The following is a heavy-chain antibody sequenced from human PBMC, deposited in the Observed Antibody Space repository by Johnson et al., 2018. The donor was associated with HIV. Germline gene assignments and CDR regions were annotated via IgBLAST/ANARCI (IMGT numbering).Heavy chain of an antibody. CDR3: ARAFDPRAFDI. CDR1: GFTFSSYA. D-gene: IGHD2/OR15-2a*01. V-gene: IGHV3-30-3*01. CDR2: ISYDGSNK. Sequence: QVLLVESGGGLIQPGGSLRLSCAASGFTFSSYAMHWVRQAPGKGLEWVAVISYDGSNKYYADSVKGRFTISRDNSKNTLYLQMNSLRAEDTAVYYCARAFDPRAFDIWGQGTMVTVSS. J-gene: IGHJ3*02.